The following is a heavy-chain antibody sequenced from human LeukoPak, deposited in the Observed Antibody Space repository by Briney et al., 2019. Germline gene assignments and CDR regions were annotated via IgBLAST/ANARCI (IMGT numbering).Heavy chain of an antibody. CDR2: INPNSGGT. CDR1: GYTFTGYY. V-gene: IGHV1-2*02. Sequence: GASVKVSCKASGYTFTGYYMHWVRQAPGQGLESMGWINPNSGGTNYAQKFQGRVTMTRDTSISTAYMELSRLRSDDTAVYYCARSKKDDIVVVPAELDYWGQGTLVTVSS. J-gene: IGHJ4*02. D-gene: IGHD2-2*01. CDR3: ARSKKDDIVVVPAELDY.